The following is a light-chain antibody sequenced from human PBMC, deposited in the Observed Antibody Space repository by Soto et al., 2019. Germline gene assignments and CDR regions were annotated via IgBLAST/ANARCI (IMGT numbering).Light chain of an antibody. CDR2: DFI. CDR1: SSVVGGSNG. V-gene: IGLV2-18*02. CDR3: SSYTSSSTYV. Sequence: QSVLAQPPSVSGSPGQSVALSCTGNSSVVGGSNGVSWYQQPPGTAPNLIIYDFINRPSGVLDRFSGSKSGNTASLIISGLQAEDEGDYYCSSYTSSSTYVFGTGTKVTVL. J-gene: IGLJ1*01.